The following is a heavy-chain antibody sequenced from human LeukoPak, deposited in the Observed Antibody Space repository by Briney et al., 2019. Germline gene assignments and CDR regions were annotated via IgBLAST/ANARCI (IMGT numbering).Heavy chain of an antibody. J-gene: IGHJ5*02. Sequence: ASVKVSCKASGYTFTSYATHWVRQAPGQRLEWMGWINAGNGNTKYSQKFQGRVTITRDTSASTAYMELSSLRSEDTAVYYCARAKVVVPADWFDPWGQGTLVTVSS. CDR2: INAGNGNT. CDR3: ARAKVVVPADWFDP. D-gene: IGHD2-2*01. V-gene: IGHV1-3*01. CDR1: GYTFTSYA.